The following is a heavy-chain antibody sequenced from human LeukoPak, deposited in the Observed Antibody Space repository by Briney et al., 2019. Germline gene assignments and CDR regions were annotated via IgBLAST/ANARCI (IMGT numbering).Heavy chain of an antibody. V-gene: IGHV3-23*01. D-gene: IGHD3-10*01. CDR1: GFTFSSYG. CDR3: ARAKPKNMVRGLIMRRESRYYFDY. Sequence: GGTLRLSCAASGFTFSSYGMSWVRQAPGKGLEWVSAISGSGGSTYYADSVRGRFTISRDNSKRKLYIQMNSLRAEDKAVYYCARAKPKNMVRGLIMRRESRYYFDYWGQGTLVTVSS. CDR2: ISGSGGST. J-gene: IGHJ4*02.